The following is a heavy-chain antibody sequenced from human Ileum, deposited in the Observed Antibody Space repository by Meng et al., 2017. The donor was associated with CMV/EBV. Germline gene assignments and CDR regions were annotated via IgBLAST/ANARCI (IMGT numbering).Heavy chain of an antibody. J-gene: IGHJ6*02. CDR3: ARDRSGWTMDV. CDR1: VISLRHSQ. CDR2: ISSIEIGGIT. Sequence: GESLKISCAGSVISLRHSQFYWVRQAPGKGLEWIAYISSIEIGGITFHARSVQGRFTVSGNNAKSLVYLQMDSLGVEDTTVYYCARDRSGWTMDVWGQGTTVTVSS. V-gene: IGHV3-48*03. D-gene: IGHD3-9*01.